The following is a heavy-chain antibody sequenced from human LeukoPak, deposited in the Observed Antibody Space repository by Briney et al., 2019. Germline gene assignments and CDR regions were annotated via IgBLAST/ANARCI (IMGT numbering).Heavy chain of an antibody. D-gene: IGHD5-18*01. CDR3: ARDMARTRGYSYEGLAHAFDI. V-gene: IGHV1-2*04. CDR1: GYTFTGYY. CDR2: INPNSGGT. Sequence: ASVKVSCKASGYTFTGYYMHWVRQAPGQGLEWMGWINPNSGGTNYAQKFQGWVTMTRDTSISTVYMELSRLRSDDTAVYYCARDMARTRGYSYEGLAHAFDIWGQGTMVTVSS. J-gene: IGHJ3*02.